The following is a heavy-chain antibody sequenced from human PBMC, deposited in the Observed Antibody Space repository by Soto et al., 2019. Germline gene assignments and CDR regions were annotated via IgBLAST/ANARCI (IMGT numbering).Heavy chain of an antibody. CDR1: GFTFSSYG. J-gene: IGHJ6*02. CDR2: ISYDGTKK. V-gene: IGHV3-30*18. Sequence: QVQLMESGGGVVQPGKSLRLSCVGSGFTFSSYGMHWVRQAPGKGLEWVAGISYDGTKKYYGDSVKGRFSISRDNSRQTVYLQMDSLRAEDTAAYYCAKVGSIAVYHYHYALDVWGQGTTVTVSS. D-gene: IGHD6-6*01. CDR3: AKVGSIAVYHYHYALDV.